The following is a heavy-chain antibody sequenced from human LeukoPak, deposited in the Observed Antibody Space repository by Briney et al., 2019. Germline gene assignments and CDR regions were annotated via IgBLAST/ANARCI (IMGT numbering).Heavy chain of an antibody. D-gene: IGHD1-1*01. J-gene: IGHJ4*02. V-gene: IGHV3-11*01. Sequence: GGSLRLSCAASGFTFSDYYMSWIRQAPGKGLEWVSYISSSGSTIYYADSVKGRLTISRDNAKNSLYLQMNSLRAEDTAVYYCAAQLERRSPFDYWGQGTLVTVSS. CDR2: ISSSGSTI. CDR3: AAQLERRSPFDY. CDR1: GFTFSDYY.